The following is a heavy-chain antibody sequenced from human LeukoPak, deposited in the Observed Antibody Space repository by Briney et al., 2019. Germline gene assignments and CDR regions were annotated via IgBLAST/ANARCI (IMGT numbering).Heavy chain of an antibody. CDR2: ISAYNGNT. Sequence: RASVKVSCKASGYTFTSYGISWVRQAPGQGLEWMGWISAYNGNTNYAQKFQGRVTMTRDTSISTAYMELSRLRSDDTAVYYCASLEVIINADENAAQDYWGQGTLVTVSS. CDR1: GYTFTSYG. V-gene: IGHV1-18*01. J-gene: IGHJ4*02. CDR3: ASLEVIINADENAAQDY. D-gene: IGHD3-10*01.